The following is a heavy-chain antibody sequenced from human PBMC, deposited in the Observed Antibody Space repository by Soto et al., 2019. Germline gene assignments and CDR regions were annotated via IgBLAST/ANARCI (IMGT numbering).Heavy chain of an antibody. CDR2: IRRKAYGGTT. CDR3: SRDLDQQLVPKAYYYYYGMDV. D-gene: IGHD6-13*01. Sequence: GGSLRLSCAASGFTFSSYAMNWFRQAPGKGLEWVGFIRRKAYGGTTEYAASVKGRFTISRDDSESIAYLQMNSLKTEDTAVYYCSRDLDQQLVPKAYYYYYGMDVWGQGTTVTVSS. J-gene: IGHJ6*02. CDR1: GFTFSSYA. V-gene: IGHV3-49*03.